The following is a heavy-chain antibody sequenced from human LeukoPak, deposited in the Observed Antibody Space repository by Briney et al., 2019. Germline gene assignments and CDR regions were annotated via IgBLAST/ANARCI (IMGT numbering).Heavy chain of an antibody. V-gene: IGHV1-2*02. CDR2: INPNSGGT. Sequence: ASVKVSCKASGYTFTGYYMHWVRRAPGQGLEWMGWINPNSGGTNYAQNFQGRVTMTRDTSISTAYMELSRLRSDDTAVYYCARDSDSTDFDFWGQGTLVTVSS. CDR1: GYTFTGYY. CDR3: ARDSDSTDFDF. D-gene: IGHD4-11*01. J-gene: IGHJ4*02.